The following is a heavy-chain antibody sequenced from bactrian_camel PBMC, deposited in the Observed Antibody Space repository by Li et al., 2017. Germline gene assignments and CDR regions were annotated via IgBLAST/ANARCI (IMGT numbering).Heavy chain of an antibody. CDR2: IQRGDGST. CDR1: EYLFTSYC. D-gene: IGHD2*01. J-gene: IGHJ4*01. Sequence: DVQLVESGGGSVEAGGSLRLSCAAHEYLFTSYCMAWFRQKPGGEREGVAIIQRGDGSTAYVDSVKGRFTISQDNAKNTLYLQMNSLKPEDTAMYYCAALWERYGSCTWSVNYLGQGTQVTVS. V-gene: IGHV3S31*01. CDR3: AALWERYGSCTWSVNY.